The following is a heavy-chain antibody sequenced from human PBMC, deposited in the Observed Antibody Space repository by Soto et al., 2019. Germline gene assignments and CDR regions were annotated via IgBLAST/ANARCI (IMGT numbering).Heavy chain of an antibody. D-gene: IGHD3-10*01. CDR3: AKDQPMVRGVILGMDV. J-gene: IGHJ6*02. CDR1: GFTFSSYA. Sequence: EVQLLESGGGLVQPGGSLRLSCAASGFTFSSYAMSWVRQAPGKGLEWVSAISGSGGSTYYADSVKGRFTISRDNSKNTLYLQMNSLRAEDTAVYYCAKDQPMVRGVILGMDVWGQGTTVTVSS. V-gene: IGHV3-23*01. CDR2: ISGSGGST.